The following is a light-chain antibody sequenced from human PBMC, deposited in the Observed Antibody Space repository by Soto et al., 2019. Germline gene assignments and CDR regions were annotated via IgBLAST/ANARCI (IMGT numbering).Light chain of an antibody. V-gene: IGKV1-5*03. CDR1: QSMSSW. J-gene: IGKJ1*01. Sequence: DIQMTQSPSTLSASVGDRVTITCRASQSMSSWLAWYQQKAGTAPKLLIYKASSLESGVPSRFSGSGSGTEFTLTISSLQPDDFATYYCQQYNTYWTFGQGTKVEIK. CDR2: KAS. CDR3: QQYNTYWT.